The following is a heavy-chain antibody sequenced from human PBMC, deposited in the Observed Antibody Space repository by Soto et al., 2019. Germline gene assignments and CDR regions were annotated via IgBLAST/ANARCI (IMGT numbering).Heavy chain of an antibody. CDR2: MNPNSGNT. J-gene: IGHJ6*03. CDR1: GYTFTSYD. CDR3: ARVRITMVRGVSYCMDV. V-gene: IGHV1-8*01. D-gene: IGHD3-10*01. Sequence: GASVKVSCKASGYTFTSYDINWVRQATGQGLEWMGWMNPNSGNTGYAQKFQGRVTMTRNTSISTAYMELSSLRSEDTAVYYCARVRITMVRGVSYCMDVWGKGTTVTVSS.